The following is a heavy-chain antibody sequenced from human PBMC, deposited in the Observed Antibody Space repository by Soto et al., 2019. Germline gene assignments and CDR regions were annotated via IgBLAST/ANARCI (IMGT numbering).Heavy chain of an antibody. D-gene: IGHD4-4*01. CDR2: ISAYNGNT. J-gene: IGHJ6*02. Sequence: ASVKVSCKASGYTFTSYGISWVRQAPGQGLEWMGWISAYNGNTNYAQKLQGRVTMTTDTSTSTAYMELRSLRSDDTAVYYCARKMGLLVAVTTPKWALDYYYGMDVWGQGTTVTVSS. V-gene: IGHV1-18*01. CDR3: ARKMGLLVAVTTPKWALDYYYGMDV. CDR1: GYTFTSYG.